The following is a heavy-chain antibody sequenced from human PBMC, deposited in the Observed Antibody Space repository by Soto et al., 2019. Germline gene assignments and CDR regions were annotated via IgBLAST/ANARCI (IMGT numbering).Heavy chain of an antibody. J-gene: IGHJ6*02. D-gene: IGHD3-10*01. Sequence: ETLSLTCTVSGGSISSYYWSWIRQPPGKGLEWIGYIYYSGSTNYNPSLKSRVTISVDTSKNQFSLKLSSVTAADTAVYYCARISRGVMMAYYYYGMDVWGQGTTVTVSS. CDR2: IYYSGST. V-gene: IGHV4-59*01. CDR1: GGSISSYY. CDR3: ARISRGVMMAYYYYGMDV.